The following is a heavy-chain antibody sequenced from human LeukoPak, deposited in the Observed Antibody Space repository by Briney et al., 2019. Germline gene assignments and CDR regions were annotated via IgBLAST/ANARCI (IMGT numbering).Heavy chain of an antibody. CDR3: ANYIRNVHYYMDV. Sequence: SETLSLTCTVSGGSISSHYWSWVRQPPGKGLEWIGYVLDNVRTKDNPSLNSRFTLSADTSKNQFSLRLTSVTAADTAVYYCANYIRNVHYYMDVWGKGTTVIVSS. CDR1: GGSISSHY. D-gene: IGHD1-1*01. V-gene: IGHV4-59*08. J-gene: IGHJ6*03. CDR2: VLDNVRT.